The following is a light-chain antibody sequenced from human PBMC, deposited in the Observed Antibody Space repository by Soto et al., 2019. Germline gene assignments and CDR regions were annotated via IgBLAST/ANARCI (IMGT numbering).Light chain of an antibody. J-gene: IGLJ1*01. Sequence: QSVLTQPASVSGSPGQSSTISCTGTSSDVGSYNLVSWYQQHPGKAPKLMIYEVSKRPSGVSNRFSGSKSGNTASLTISGLQAEDEADYYCCSYAGSSTFLDVFGTGTKVTVL. V-gene: IGLV2-23*02. CDR3: CSYAGSSTFLDV. CDR2: EVS. CDR1: SSDVGSYNL.